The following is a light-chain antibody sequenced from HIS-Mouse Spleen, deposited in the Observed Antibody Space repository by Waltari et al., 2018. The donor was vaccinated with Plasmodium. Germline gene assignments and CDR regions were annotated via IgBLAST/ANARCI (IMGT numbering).Light chain of an antibody. Sequence: AIRMTQSPSSFSASTGDRVTITCRASQGISSYLALYQQKPGKAPKLLIYAASTLQSWVPSRFRGSGSGTDFTLTISCLQSEDFATYYCQQYYSYPRTFGQGTKVEIK. V-gene: IGKV1-8*01. CDR2: AAS. J-gene: IGKJ1*01. CDR1: QGISSY. CDR3: QQYYSYPRT.